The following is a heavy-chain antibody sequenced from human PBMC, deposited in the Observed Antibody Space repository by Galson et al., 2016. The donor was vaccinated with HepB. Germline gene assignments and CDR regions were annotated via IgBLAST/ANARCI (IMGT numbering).Heavy chain of an antibody. Sequence: SVKVSCKASGYTFTSYEINWVRQATGQGLEWMGWMNSNSGNTDYAQKLQGRLTMTRYTSISTAYMELSSLTSEDTAIYFCARGRGTFGYWGQGSLVTVSS. CDR1: GYTFTSYE. V-gene: IGHV1-8*01. CDR2: MNSNSGNT. CDR3: ARGRGTFGY. J-gene: IGHJ4*02. D-gene: IGHD3-10*01.